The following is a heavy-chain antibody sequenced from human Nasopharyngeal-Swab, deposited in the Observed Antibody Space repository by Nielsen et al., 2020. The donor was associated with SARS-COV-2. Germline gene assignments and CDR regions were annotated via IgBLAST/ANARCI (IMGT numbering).Heavy chain of an antibody. CDR3: ARDLRSPKGY. J-gene: IGHJ4*02. Sequence: SVKVSCKASGGTFSSYAISWVRQAPGQGLEWMGGIIPIFGTANYAQKFQGGVTITADESTSTAYMELSSLRSKDTAVYYCARDLRSPKGYWGQGTLVTVSS. D-gene: IGHD5/OR15-5a*01. CDR2: IIPIFGTA. CDR1: GGTFSSYA. V-gene: IGHV1-69*13.